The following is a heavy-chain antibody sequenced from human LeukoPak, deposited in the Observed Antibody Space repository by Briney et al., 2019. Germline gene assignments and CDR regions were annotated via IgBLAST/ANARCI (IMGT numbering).Heavy chain of an antibody. D-gene: IGHD3-3*01. CDR2: IYYRGST. V-gene: IGHV4-39*01. J-gene: IGHJ6*02. Sequence: SETLSLTCTVSGGSISSSRYYWGWIRQPPGKGLEWIGRIYYRGSTYYNPSLKSRVTIYVDTSKNQFSLKLSSVTAADTAVYYCSLRFLEWPKDYYYYYGMDVWGQGTTVTVSS. CDR3: SLRFLEWPKDYYYYYGMDV. CDR1: GGSISSSRYY.